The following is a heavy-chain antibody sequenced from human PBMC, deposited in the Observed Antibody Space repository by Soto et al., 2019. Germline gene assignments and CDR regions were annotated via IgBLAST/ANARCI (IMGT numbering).Heavy chain of an antibody. CDR1: GGSISSYY. CDR3: ARGEAAGAYGMDV. V-gene: IGHV4-59*01. D-gene: IGHD6-13*01. Sequence: SETLSLTCTVSGGSISSYYWSWIRQPPGKGLEWIGYIYYSGSTNYNPSLKSRVTISVDTSKNQFSLKLSSVTAADTAVYYCARGEAAGAYGMDVWGQGTTVTVSS. CDR2: IYYSGST. J-gene: IGHJ6*02.